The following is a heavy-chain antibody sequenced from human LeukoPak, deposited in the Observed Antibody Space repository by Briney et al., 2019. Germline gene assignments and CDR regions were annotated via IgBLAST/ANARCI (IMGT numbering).Heavy chain of an antibody. CDR3: ARIRDGYNDAYDI. CDR2: INPSTGST. Sequence: ASVKVSCKASGYTFTNYYMHWVRQAPGQGLKWMGIINPSTGSTNYAHKFQGRVTLTRDTSTSTVYMELSSLRSEDAAIYYCARIRDGYNDAYDIWGQGTVVTVPS. D-gene: IGHD5-24*01. V-gene: IGHV1-46*01. CDR1: GYTFTNYY. J-gene: IGHJ3*02.